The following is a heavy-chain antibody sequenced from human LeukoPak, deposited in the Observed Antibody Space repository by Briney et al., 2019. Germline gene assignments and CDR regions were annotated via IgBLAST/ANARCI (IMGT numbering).Heavy chain of an antibody. Sequence: PGRSLRLSCAASGFTVSSYAMHWVRQAPGKGLEWVAVISSDGSNKYYADSVKGRFTISRDNSKNTLYLQMNSLRAEDTAVYYCARGFGHIVVVAAKGWFDLWGEGTLVTVSS. CDR1: GFTVSSYA. V-gene: IGHV3-30-3*01. D-gene: IGHD2-21*02. J-gene: IGHJ5*02. CDR3: ARGFGHIVVVAAKGWFDL. CDR2: ISSDGSNK.